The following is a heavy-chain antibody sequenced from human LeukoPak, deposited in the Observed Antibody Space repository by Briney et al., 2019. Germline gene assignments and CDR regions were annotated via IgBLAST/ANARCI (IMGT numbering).Heavy chain of an antibody. Sequence: ASQTLSLTCTVSGASIRGDYYWSWLRQPPGKGLEWIGYIYNSGSTFYNPSLKSRLTISVDTSKKQFSLKLSSVAAADTAVYYCARAKGPGAHYNWFDPWGQGTLVTVSS. CDR1: GASIRGDYY. J-gene: IGHJ5*02. CDR2: IYNSGST. CDR3: ARAKGPGAHYNWFDP. V-gene: IGHV4-30-4*01. D-gene: IGHD2-2*01.